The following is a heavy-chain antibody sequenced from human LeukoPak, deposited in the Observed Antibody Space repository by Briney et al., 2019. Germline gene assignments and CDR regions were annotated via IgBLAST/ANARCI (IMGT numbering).Heavy chain of an antibody. CDR2: ISGSGDNM. CDR3: AKDEGYYDSSGFQVDY. J-gene: IGHJ4*02. D-gene: IGHD3-22*01. V-gene: IGHV3-23*01. Sequence: GGSLRLSCLASKFTFNNYAMTWVRQAPGKGLEWVSSISGSGDNMDYADFVKGRFTISRDNSKNTLYLQMNSLRAEDTAVYYCAKDEGYYDSSGFQVDYWGQGTLVTVSS. CDR1: KFTFNNYA.